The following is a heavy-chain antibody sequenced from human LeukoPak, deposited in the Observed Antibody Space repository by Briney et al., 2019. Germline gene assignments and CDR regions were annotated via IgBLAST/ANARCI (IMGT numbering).Heavy chain of an antibody. J-gene: IGHJ5*02. Sequence: SETLSLTCSVSGGSISSSTYYWGWIRQPPGKGLEWIGSIYYSGSTYYNPSLKSRVTISVDTSKNQFSLKLSSVTAADTAVYHCARSPGPNWFDPWGQGTLVTVSS. CDR3: ARSPGPNWFDP. CDR2: IYYSGST. V-gene: IGHV4-39*01. CDR1: GGSISSSTYY.